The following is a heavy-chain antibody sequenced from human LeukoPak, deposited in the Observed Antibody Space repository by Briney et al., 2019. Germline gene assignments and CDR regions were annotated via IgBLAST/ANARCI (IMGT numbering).Heavy chain of an antibody. CDR2: IYYSGST. J-gene: IGHJ2*01. V-gene: IGHV4-59*12. CDR3: ARDHGSSWLGHFDL. CDR1: GGSISSYY. D-gene: IGHD6-13*01. Sequence: SETLSLTCTVSGGSISSYYWSWIRQPPGKGLEWIGYIYYSGSTNYNPSLKSRVTISVDTSKNQFSLKLSSVTAADTAVYYCARDHGSSWLGHFDLWGRGTLVTVSS.